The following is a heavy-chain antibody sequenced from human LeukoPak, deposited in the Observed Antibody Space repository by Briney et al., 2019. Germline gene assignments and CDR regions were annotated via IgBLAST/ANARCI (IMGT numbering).Heavy chain of an antibody. J-gene: IGHJ4*02. Sequence: GASVKVSCKASGGTFSSYAISWVRQAPGQGLEWMGGIIPIFGTANYAQKFQGRVTITADKSTSTVYMELSSLRSEDTAVYYCAREHSCGGDCDGMDYWGQGTLVTVSS. D-gene: IGHD2-21*02. CDR1: GGTFSSYA. CDR2: IIPIFGTA. CDR3: AREHSCGGDCDGMDY. V-gene: IGHV1-69*06.